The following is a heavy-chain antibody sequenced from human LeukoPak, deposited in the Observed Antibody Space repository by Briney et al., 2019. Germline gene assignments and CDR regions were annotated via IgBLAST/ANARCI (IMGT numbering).Heavy chain of an antibody. CDR1: GGSISSYY. CDR3: ARSPGGYCSGGNCYWFDY. CDR2: IYYSGST. Sequence: SETLSLTCTVSGGSISSYYWSWIRQPPGKGLEWIGYIYYSGSTNYNPSLKSRVTISVDTSKNQFSLKLSSVTAADTAVYYCARSPGGYCSGGNCYWFDYWGQGTLVTVSS. D-gene: IGHD2-15*01. V-gene: IGHV4-59*01. J-gene: IGHJ4*02.